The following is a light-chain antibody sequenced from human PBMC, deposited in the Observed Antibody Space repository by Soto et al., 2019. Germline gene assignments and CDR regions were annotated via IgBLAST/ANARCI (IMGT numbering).Light chain of an antibody. CDR1: SSDVGGYNY. CDR3: SSYTGSSSWV. CDR2: EVS. Sequence: QSVLTQPASVSGSPGQSITISCTGTSSDVGGYNYVSWYQQHPGEAPKLMIYEVSNRPSGVSNRFSGSKSGNTASLTISGLQAEDEADYYCSSYTGSSSWVFGGGTKLTVL. V-gene: IGLV2-14*01. J-gene: IGLJ3*02.